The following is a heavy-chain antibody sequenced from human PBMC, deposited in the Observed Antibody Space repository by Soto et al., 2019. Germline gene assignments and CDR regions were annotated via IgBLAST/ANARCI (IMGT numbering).Heavy chain of an antibody. V-gene: IGHV3-21*01. J-gene: IGHJ3*02. CDR1: GFTFSSYS. CDR2: ISSSSSYI. CDR3: ARVGYSRAVAGHDFDI. Sequence: EVQLVESGGGLVKPGGSLRLSCAASGFTFSSYSMNWVRQAPGKGLEGVSSISSSSSYIYYADSGNGRFTISRDNAKNSLYLQLNSLGAEDTAVYYCARVGYSRAVAGHDFDIWGRGTMVTVSS. D-gene: IGHD6-19*01.